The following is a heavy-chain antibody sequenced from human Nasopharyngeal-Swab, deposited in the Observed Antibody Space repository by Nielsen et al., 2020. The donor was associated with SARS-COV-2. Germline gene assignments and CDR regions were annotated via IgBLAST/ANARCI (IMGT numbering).Heavy chain of an antibody. D-gene: IGHD3-3*01. Sequence: AAVKVSCKASGDTFTSYGISWVRKAPGQGLEWMGWISAYNGNTNYAQKLQGRVTMTTDTSTSTAYMELRSLRSDDTAVYYCARLVLTGFLEGDAFDIWGQGTMATVSS. V-gene: IGHV1-18*01. CDR1: GDTFTSYG. CDR2: ISAYNGNT. J-gene: IGHJ3*02. CDR3: ARLVLTGFLEGDAFDI.